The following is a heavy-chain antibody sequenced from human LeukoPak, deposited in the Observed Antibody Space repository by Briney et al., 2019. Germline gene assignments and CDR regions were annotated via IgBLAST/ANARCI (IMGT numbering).Heavy chain of an antibody. CDR1: GSTFSSYA. D-gene: IGHD3-3*01. CDR3: ARDSYFDFWGDV. CDR2: ISGLSGGPETT. V-gene: IGHV3-23*01. J-gene: IGHJ6*02. Sequence: GGSLRLSCVASGSTFSSYAMNWVRQAPGKGLEWVSGISGLSGGPETTYYADSVKGRFIISRDNSKNMVFLQMNSLRVEDTAVYYCARDSYFDFWGDVWGQGTTVAVSS.